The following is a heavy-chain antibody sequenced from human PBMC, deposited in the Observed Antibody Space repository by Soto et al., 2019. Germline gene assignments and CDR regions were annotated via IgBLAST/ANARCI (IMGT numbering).Heavy chain of an antibody. V-gene: IGHV1-2*04. CDR1: GYTFTGYY. CDR3: ATDQGSSTTSYTTDAFGI. J-gene: IGHJ3*02. CDR2: INPNSGGT. D-gene: IGHD2-2*02. Sequence: GASVKVSCKASGYTFTGYYMHWVRQAPGQGLEWMGWINPNSGGTNYAQKFQGWVTMTRDTSISTAYMELSRLRSDDTAVYYCATDQGSSTTSYTTDAFGIRGKGKMVIASS.